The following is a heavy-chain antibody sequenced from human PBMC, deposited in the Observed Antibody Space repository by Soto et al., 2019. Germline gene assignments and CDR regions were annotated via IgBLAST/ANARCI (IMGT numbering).Heavy chain of an antibody. V-gene: IGHV3-30*18. CDR1: GFTFSSYG. CDR3: AKDSGLSGNTYYFDY. Sequence: GGSLRLSCAASGFTFSSYGIHWVRQAPGKGLEWVAVISYDGSNKYYADSVKGRFTISRDNSKNTLYLQMNSLRAEDTAVYYCAKDSGLSGNTYYFDYRGQRTLVTVSS. CDR2: ISYDGSNK. J-gene: IGHJ4*02. D-gene: IGHD3-10*01.